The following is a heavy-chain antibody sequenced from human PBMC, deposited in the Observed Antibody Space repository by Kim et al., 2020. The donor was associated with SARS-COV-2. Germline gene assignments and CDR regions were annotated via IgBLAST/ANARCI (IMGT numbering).Heavy chain of an antibody. CDR1: GYTFTSYA. Sequence: ASVKVSCKASGYTFTSYAMHWVRQAPGQRLEWMGWINAGNGNTKYSQKFQGRVTITRDTSASTAYMELSSLRSEDTAVYYCARSRKRGFGELPHDLDYWGQGTLVTVSS. CDR2: INAGNGNT. V-gene: IGHV1-3*01. D-gene: IGHD3-10*01. J-gene: IGHJ4*02. CDR3: ARSRKRGFGELPHDLDY.